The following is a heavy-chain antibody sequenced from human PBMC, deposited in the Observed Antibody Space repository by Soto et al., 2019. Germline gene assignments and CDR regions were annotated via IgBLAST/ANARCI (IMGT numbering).Heavy chain of an antibody. J-gene: IGHJ4*02. CDR1: GFTFSSYA. Sequence: VQLLESGGGLVQPGGSLRLSCAASGFTFSSYAMSWVRQAPGKGLELVSAISGSGGSTYYADSVKGRFTISRDNSKNTLYLQMNSLRAADTAVYYCAKDGRLEYSYGPDYYFDYWGQGTLVTVSA. D-gene: IGHD5-18*01. V-gene: IGHV3-23*01. CDR2: ISGSGGST. CDR3: AKDGRLEYSYGPDYYFDY.